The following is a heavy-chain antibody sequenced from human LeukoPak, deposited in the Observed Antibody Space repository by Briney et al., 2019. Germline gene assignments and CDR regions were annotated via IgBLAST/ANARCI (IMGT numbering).Heavy chain of an antibody. CDR3: AKRRGLELTYYYHMDV. CDR2: ISGRGGGT. Sequence: GGSLRLSCAASGFSFSTYGMSWVRQAPGKGLEWVSSISGRGGGTYYADSVKGRFTLSRDNSKNTLYLQMNSLRADDTAVYYCAKRRGLELTYYYHMDVWGKGTTVTVSS. J-gene: IGHJ6*03. D-gene: IGHD1-7*01. CDR1: GFSFSTYG. V-gene: IGHV3-23*01.